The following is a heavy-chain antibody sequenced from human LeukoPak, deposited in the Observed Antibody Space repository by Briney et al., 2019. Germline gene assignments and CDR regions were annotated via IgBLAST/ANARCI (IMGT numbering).Heavy chain of an antibody. J-gene: IGHJ3*02. CDR2: ISYDGSNK. Sequence: PGGSLRLSCAASGFTFSSYGMHWVRQAPGKGLEWVAVISYDGSNKYYADSVKGRFTISRDNSKNTLYLQMNSLRAEDTAVYYCAKDGSRWRNYDILTGFDAFDIWGQGTMVTVSS. CDR3: AKDGSRWRNYDILTGFDAFDI. CDR1: GFTFSSYG. D-gene: IGHD3-9*01. V-gene: IGHV3-30*18.